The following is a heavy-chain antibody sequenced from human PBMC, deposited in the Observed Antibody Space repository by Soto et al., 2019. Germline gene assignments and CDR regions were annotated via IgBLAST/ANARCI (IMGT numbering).Heavy chain of an antibody. J-gene: IGHJ4*02. CDR3: AREGSDSSGYPYFDY. CDR2: INPNSGGA. Sequence: ASVKVSCKASGYTFTGYYMHWVRQAPGQGLEWMGWINPNSGGANYAQKFQGRVTMTRDTSISTAYMELGRLRSDDTAVYYCAREGSDSSGYPYFDYWGQGTLVTVSS. V-gene: IGHV1-2*02. D-gene: IGHD3-22*01. CDR1: GYTFTGYY.